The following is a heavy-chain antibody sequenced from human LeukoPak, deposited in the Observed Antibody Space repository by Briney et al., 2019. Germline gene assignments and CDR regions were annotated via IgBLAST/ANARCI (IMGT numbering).Heavy chain of an antibody. J-gene: IGHJ4*02. CDR2: IRSDGYNK. V-gene: IGHV3-30*02. CDR1: GFIFSGSG. CDR3: AKDSRNLPFDY. Sequence: GGSLRLSCAASGFIFSGSGMHWVRQAPGKGLEWVAFIRSDGYNKYYADSVKGRFTISRDNSKNTLFLQMNSLRAEDTAVYYCAKDSRNLPFDYWGQGTLVTVSS. D-gene: IGHD1-14*01.